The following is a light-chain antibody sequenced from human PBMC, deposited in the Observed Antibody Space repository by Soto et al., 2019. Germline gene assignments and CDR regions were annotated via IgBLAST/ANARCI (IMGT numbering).Light chain of an antibody. CDR2: DVT. J-gene: IGLJ1*01. CDR3: SSYTRTATRYV. V-gene: IGLV2-11*01. Sequence: QSALTQPRSVSGSPGQSVTVSCTGTSRDVGIYNYVSWYQQRPGTAPKVMIYDVTKRPSGVPDRFSGSKSANTASLSISGLRPEDEADYFCSSYTRTATRYVFGSGTKLTVL. CDR1: SRDVGIYNY.